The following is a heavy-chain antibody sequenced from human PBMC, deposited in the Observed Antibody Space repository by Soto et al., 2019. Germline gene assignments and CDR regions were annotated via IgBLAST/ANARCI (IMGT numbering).Heavy chain of an antibody. Sequence: ASVKVSCKASGYSFTAYYIHWVRQAPGQGLEWMGWISVYNGNTNYAQKVQGRVTMTTDTSTSTAYMELRSLRSDDMAVYYCARCIAAAVDGMDVWGQGTTVTVSS. D-gene: IGHD6-13*01. CDR2: ISVYNGNT. CDR1: GYSFTAYY. J-gene: IGHJ6*02. V-gene: IGHV1-18*03. CDR3: ARCIAAAVDGMDV.